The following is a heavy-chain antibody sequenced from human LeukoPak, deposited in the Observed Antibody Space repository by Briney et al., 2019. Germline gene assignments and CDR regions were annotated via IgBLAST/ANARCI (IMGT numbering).Heavy chain of an antibody. Sequence: XGPLRLSCAASVFTLSSYWMRWVRQARRKGQEWVVNIKQDESEKYYVDSVKGRFTISRDNAKNSLYLQMNSLRAEDTAVYYCARDAVGATSTNDAFDIWGQGTMVTVSS. J-gene: IGHJ3*02. CDR1: VFTLSSYW. CDR2: IKQDESEK. D-gene: IGHD1-26*01. V-gene: IGHV3-7*01. CDR3: ARDAVGATSTNDAFDI.